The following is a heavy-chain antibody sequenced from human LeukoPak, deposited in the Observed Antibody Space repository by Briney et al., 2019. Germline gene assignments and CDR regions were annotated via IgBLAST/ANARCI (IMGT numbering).Heavy chain of an antibody. V-gene: IGHV3-30*04. Sequence: GGSLRLSCAASGFTFSSYAKHWVRQAPGKGLEWVAVVSYDGSNKYYANSVKGRFTISRDKSKNTLHLQMNSLRAEDTAIYYCARDTSFAVGATLDFWGQGTLVTVSS. CDR1: GFTFSSYA. J-gene: IGHJ4*02. CDR3: ARDTSFAVGATLDF. CDR2: VSYDGSNK. D-gene: IGHD1-26*01.